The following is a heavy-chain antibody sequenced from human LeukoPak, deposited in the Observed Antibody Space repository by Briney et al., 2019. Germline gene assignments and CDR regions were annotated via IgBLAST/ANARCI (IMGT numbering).Heavy chain of an antibody. J-gene: IGHJ5*02. Sequence: ASVKVSCKASGYTFTGYYMHWVRQAHGQGLEWMGWINPNSGGTNYAQKFQGRVTMTRDTSISTAYMELSRLRSDDTAVYYCARANIVVVVAATLVLDWFDPWGQGTLVTVSS. CDR2: INPNSGGT. V-gene: IGHV1-2*02. CDR3: ARANIVVVVAATLVLDWFDP. D-gene: IGHD2-15*01. CDR1: GYTFTGYY.